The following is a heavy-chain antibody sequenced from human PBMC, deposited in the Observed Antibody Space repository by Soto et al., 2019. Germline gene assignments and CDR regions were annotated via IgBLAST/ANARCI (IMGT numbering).Heavy chain of an antibody. Sequence: SETLSLTCAVSGGSISSGGFYWSWIRQHPGKGLEWIGYINYSGSTYYNPSLKSRVTISMDTSKNQFSLKLTSVTAADTAVYYCARDPRGVASTFYYGLDFWGQGTTVTVSS. J-gene: IGHJ6*02. CDR3: ARDPRGVASTFYYGLDF. CDR2: INYSGST. V-gene: IGHV4-31*11. CDR1: GGSISSGGFY. D-gene: IGHD3-3*01.